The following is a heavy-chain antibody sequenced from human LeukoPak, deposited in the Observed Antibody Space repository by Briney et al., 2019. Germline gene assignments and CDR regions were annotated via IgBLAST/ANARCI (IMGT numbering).Heavy chain of an antibody. CDR2: ISYDGSNK. CDR3: ARASTEGVAAAGYGMDV. Sequence: QAGGSLRLSCAASGFTFSSYAMHWVRQAPGKGLEWVAVISYDGSNKYYADSVKGRFTISRDNSKNTLYLQMNSLRAEDTAVYYCARASTEGVAAAGYGMDVWGQGTTVSVSS. V-gene: IGHV3-30-3*01. J-gene: IGHJ6*02. D-gene: IGHD6-13*01. CDR1: GFTFSSYA.